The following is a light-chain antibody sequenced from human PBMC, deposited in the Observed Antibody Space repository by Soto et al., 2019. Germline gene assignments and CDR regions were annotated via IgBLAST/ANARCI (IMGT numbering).Light chain of an antibody. CDR1: SSNIGSNT. CDR3: AAWDDSLNGEV. V-gene: IGLV1-44*01. J-gene: IGLJ1*01. Sequence: QSGLTSPRSASGTPGQRVTISCSGSSSNIGSNTVNWYQQLPGTAPKLLIYSNNQRPSGVPDRFSGSKSGTSASLAISGLQSEDEADYYCAAWDDSLNGEVFGTGTKVTVL. CDR2: SNN.